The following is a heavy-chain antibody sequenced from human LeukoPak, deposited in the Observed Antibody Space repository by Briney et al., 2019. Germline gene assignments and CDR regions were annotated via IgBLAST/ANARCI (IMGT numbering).Heavy chain of an antibody. Sequence: SQTLSLTCAISGDSVSSNSAAWNWIRQSPSRGLEWLGRTYYRSKWYNDYAVSVKSRITINPDTSKNQFSLQLNSVTPEDTAVYYCARDHTYYDILTGYYNYFDYWGQGTLVTVSS. V-gene: IGHV6-1*01. D-gene: IGHD3-9*01. J-gene: IGHJ4*02. CDR2: TYYRSKWYN. CDR1: GDSVSSNSAA. CDR3: ARDHTYYDILTGYYNYFDY.